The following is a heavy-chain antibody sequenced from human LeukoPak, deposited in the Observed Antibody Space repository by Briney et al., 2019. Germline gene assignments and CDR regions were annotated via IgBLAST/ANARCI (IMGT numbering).Heavy chain of an antibody. D-gene: IGHD1-14*01. CDR2: IIPIFGTA. Sequence: SVKVSCKASGGTFTSYAISWVRQAPGQGLEWMGGIIPIFGTANYAQKFQGRVTITADESTSTAYMELSSLRSEDTAVYYCARLDSFRLPGNYWGQGTLVTVSS. V-gene: IGHV1-69*13. CDR3: ARLDSFRLPGNY. J-gene: IGHJ4*02. CDR1: GGTFTSYA.